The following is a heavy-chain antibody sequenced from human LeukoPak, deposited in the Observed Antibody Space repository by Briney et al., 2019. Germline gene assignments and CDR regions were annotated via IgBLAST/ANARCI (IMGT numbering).Heavy chain of an antibody. CDR1: GASISSSY. CDR2: IYTSGSP. J-gene: IGHJ6*03. Sequence: SDTLSPTCTVSGASISSSYWSWIRQPAGRGLEWIGRIYTSGSPNYNPSRKSRITMSLHTSQDQFSLKLRSVTAADTAVYHCARETTISGCIGVAGPQPYIYYIDVWGKGTTVTISS. D-gene: IGHD6-19*01. V-gene: IGHV4-4*07. CDR3: ARETTISGCIGVAGPQPYIYYIDV.